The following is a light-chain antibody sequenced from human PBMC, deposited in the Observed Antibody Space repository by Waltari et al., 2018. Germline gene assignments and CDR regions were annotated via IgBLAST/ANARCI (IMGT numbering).Light chain of an antibody. CDR1: QSVGNNY. V-gene: IGKV3-20*01. J-gene: IGKJ4*02. CDR3: QQYGSSPLT. CDR2: GAS. Sequence: IVLTQSPGTLSLSPGERATLSCRASQSVGNNYLAWYQQKPGQAPRLLIHGASSRATGIPDRFRGSGSGTDFTLTISRLGPEDFAVYYCQQYGSSPLTFGGGCKVE.